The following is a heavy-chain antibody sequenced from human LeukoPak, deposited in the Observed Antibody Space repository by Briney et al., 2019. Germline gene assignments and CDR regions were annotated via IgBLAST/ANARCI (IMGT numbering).Heavy chain of an antibody. CDR1: GGSISSSSYY. J-gene: IGHJ5*02. Sequence: PSETLSLTCTVSGGSISSSSYYWGWIRQPPGKGLEWIGRINYSGTTYYNPSLQSRVTISVDTSKNQFSLKLSSVTAADTAVYYCARHQYCTNDICTAGGWFDPWGQGTLVTVSS. CDR3: ARHQYCTNDICTAGGWFDP. V-gene: IGHV4-39*01. D-gene: IGHD2-8*01. CDR2: INYSGTT.